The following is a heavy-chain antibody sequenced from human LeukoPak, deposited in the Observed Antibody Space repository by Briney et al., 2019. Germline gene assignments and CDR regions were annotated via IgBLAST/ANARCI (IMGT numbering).Heavy chain of an antibody. Sequence: PGGSLRLSCAASGFTFSSYAMSWVRQAPGKGLEWVSAISGSGGSTYYADSVKGRFTISRDNSKNTLYLQMNSLRAEDTAVYYCAKVQRGGTAMVIINYWVQGTLVTVSS. CDR2: ISGSGGST. D-gene: IGHD5-18*01. V-gene: IGHV3-23*01. J-gene: IGHJ4*02. CDR1: GFTFSSYA. CDR3: AKVQRGGTAMVIINY.